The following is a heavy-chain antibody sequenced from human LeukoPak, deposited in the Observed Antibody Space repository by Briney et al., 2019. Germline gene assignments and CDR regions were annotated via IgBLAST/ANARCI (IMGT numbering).Heavy chain of an antibody. Sequence: SETLSLTCTVSGGSISSSSYYWGWIRQPPGKGLEWIGSIYYSGSTYYNPSLKSRVTISVDTSKNQFSLKLSSMTAADSAIYFCARGIPLLAPDYWGQGTLVTVSS. D-gene: IGHD3-3*02. CDR1: GGSISSSSYY. CDR2: IYYSGST. CDR3: ARGIPLLAPDY. J-gene: IGHJ4*02. V-gene: IGHV4-39*07.